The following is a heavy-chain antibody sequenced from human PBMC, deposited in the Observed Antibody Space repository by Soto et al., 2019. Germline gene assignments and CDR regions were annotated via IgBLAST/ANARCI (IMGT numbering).Heavy chain of an antibody. D-gene: IGHD2-2*01. CDR1: AGSLSDIY. CDR3: ARVVGLAPSTFDC. J-gene: IGHJ4*02. Sequence: PSETRSLTCTLSAGSLSDIYWSWIRQPPGKGLEWIGYIYYSGSTNYNPSLKSRVTISVDTSKNQFSLNLRSMSPADTAVYYWARVVGLAPSTFDCCGPGTLVTVSS. CDR2: IYYSGST. V-gene: IGHV4-59*01.